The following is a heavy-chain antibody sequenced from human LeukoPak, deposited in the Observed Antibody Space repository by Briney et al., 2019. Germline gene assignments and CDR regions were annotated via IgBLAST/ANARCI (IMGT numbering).Heavy chain of an antibody. CDR2: VNHGGST. D-gene: IGHD5-18*01. CDR3: ARGGWGYSYGPHSDC. V-gene: IGHV4-34*01. Sequence: SETLSLTCAVYGGSFSGYYWNWIRQPPGKGLEWIGEVNHGGSTNYNPSLKSRVTISVDTAKNQFSLNLNSVTAADTAVYYCARGGWGYSYGPHSDCWGQGTLVTVSS. CDR1: GGSFSGYY. J-gene: IGHJ4*02.